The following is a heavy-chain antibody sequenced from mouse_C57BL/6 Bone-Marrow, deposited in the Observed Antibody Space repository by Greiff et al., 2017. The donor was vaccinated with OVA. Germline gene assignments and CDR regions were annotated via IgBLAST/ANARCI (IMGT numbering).Heavy chain of an antibody. V-gene: IGHV2-2*01. CDR2: IWSGGST. CDR1: GFSLTSYG. CDR3: ATPYDDSIAWFAY. D-gene: IGHD2-4*01. Sequence: QVQLQQSGPGLVQPSQSLSITCTVSGFSLTSYGVHWVRQSPGKGLEWLGVIWSGGSTDYTAAFISRLSISKDNSKSQVFFKMNSLRADDTAIYYCATPYDDSIAWFAYWGQGTLVTVSA. J-gene: IGHJ3*01.